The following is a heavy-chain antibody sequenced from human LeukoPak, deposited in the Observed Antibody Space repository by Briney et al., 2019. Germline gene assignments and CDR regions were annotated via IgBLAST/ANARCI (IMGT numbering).Heavy chain of an antibody. CDR2: IKQDGSEQ. Sequence: PGGPLRLSCAASGFTLSSHWMSWVRQAPGKGLEWVANIKQDGSEQYYADSVRGRFTISRDNAKNSLYLQMNSLTAEDTAIYYCARESAGGPDYWGQGTLVTVSS. CDR1: GFTLSSHW. CDR3: ARESAGGPDY. V-gene: IGHV3-7*05. J-gene: IGHJ4*02. D-gene: IGHD6-19*01.